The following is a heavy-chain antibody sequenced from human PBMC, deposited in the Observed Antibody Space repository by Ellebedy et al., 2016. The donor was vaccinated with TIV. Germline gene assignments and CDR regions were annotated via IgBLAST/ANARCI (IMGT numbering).Heavy chain of an antibody. D-gene: IGHD3-10*01. CDR3: ARDAMIWIVDN. Sequence: GGSLRLSCAASGFAFSSYSMNWVRQAPGKGLEWVSYIDSGSGTMYYADSVKDRFIISRDNGKSALYLQMNSLRAEDTAVYYGARDAMIWIVDNWGQGTLVTVSS. V-gene: IGHV3-48*01. J-gene: IGHJ4*02. CDR1: GFAFSSYS. CDR2: IDSGSGTM.